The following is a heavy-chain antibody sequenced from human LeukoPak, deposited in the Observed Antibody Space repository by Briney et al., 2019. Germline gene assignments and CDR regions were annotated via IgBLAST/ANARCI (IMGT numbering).Heavy chain of an antibody. Sequence: ASVKVSCKASGYTFTGYYMHWVRQAPGQGLEWMGWINPNSGGTNYAQKFQGRVTMTRDTSISTAYMELSRLRSEDTAVYYCAIPGSAAKRVYYYYMDVWGKGTTVTVSS. D-gene: IGHD2-15*01. CDR3: AIPGSAAKRVYYYYMDV. V-gene: IGHV1-2*02. CDR1: GYTFTGYY. J-gene: IGHJ6*03. CDR2: INPNSGGT.